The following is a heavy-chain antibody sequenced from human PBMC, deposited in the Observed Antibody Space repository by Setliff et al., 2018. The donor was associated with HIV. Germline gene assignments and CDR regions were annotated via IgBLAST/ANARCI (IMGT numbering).Heavy chain of an antibody. V-gene: IGHV4-39*01. CDR2: IYYNGNT. CDR3: ARGFLRSRRRWFDP. Sequence: SETLSLTCTVSGGSISSTTYWWGWIRQPPGKGLEWIGTIYYNGNTFYDPSLKSRVTISIDMSKNQFSLKLTSVAAADTAVYYCARGFLRSRRRWFDPWGQGTLVTVSS. D-gene: IGHD4-17*01. CDR1: GGSISSTTYW. J-gene: IGHJ5*02.